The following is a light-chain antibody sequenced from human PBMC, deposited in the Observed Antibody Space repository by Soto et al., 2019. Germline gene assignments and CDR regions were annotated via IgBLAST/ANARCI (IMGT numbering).Light chain of an antibody. CDR2: DVS. V-gene: IGLV2-11*01. Sequence: QSALTQPRSVSGSPGQSVTISCTGTSTNVGSYNFVSWYQQHPRKAPKFVIYDVSRRPSGVPDRFSGSRSGNTASLTISGLQAEDEADYYCCSYAGSYTLIFGGGTKRTVL. CDR1: STNVGSYNF. J-gene: IGLJ2*01. CDR3: CSYAGSYTLI.